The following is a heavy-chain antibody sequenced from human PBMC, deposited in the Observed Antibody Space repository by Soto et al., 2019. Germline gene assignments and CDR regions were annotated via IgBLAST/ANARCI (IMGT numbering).Heavy chain of an antibody. CDR3: AKTLGSGWYRGGFDY. J-gene: IGHJ4*02. D-gene: IGHD6-19*01. CDR1: GFTFSSYT. V-gene: IGHV3-23*01. Sequence: EVQLLESGGGLVQPGGSLRLSCAASGFTFSSYTMSWVRQAPGKGLEWVSAISGSGGSTYYADSVKGRFTISRDNSKNTLYLQMNSLRAEDTAVYYCAKTLGSGWYRGGFDYWGQGTLVTVSS. CDR2: ISGSGGST.